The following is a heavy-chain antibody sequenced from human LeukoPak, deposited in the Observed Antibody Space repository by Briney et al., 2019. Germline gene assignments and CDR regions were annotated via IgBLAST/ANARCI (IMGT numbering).Heavy chain of an antibody. D-gene: IGHD1-26*01. Sequence: PGGSLRLSCAASGFTFSGYWMHWVRQAPGKGLVWVSRVNSDGSSTGYADSVEGRFTISRDSAKNTLYLQMNSLRAEDTAVYYCARVGEPNAFDYWGQGTLVTVSS. J-gene: IGHJ4*02. CDR3: ARVGEPNAFDY. CDR2: VNSDGSST. CDR1: GFTFSGYW. V-gene: IGHV3-74*01.